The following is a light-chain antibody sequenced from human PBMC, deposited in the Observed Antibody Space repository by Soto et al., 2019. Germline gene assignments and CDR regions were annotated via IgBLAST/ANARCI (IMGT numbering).Light chain of an antibody. CDR3: QQYNTLPWR. Sequence: DIPMTQSPSTLSASVGDRVTITCRASQSITTWLAWYQQRPGKAPKLLIYKASSLETGVPSRFSGSGSGTDFTLTISSLQPDDLGTYYCQQYNTLPWRFGQGTKVEIK. V-gene: IGKV1-5*03. J-gene: IGKJ1*01. CDR2: KAS. CDR1: QSITTW.